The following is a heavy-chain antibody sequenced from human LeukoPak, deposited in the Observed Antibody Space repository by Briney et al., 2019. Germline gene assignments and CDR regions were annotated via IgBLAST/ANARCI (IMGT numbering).Heavy chain of an antibody. V-gene: IGHV3-7*01. CDR3: ARDSAGDLDH. CDR2: INQDGSGK. CDR1: GFTFSNFW. Sequence: GGSLRLSCVASGFTFSNFWMAWVRQAPGKGLEWVANINQDGSGKNYVDSMKGRFTISRDNGKNSLYLQLNSLRGEDTALYYCARDSAGDLDHWGQGILVTVSS. J-gene: IGHJ4*02. D-gene: IGHD4-17*01.